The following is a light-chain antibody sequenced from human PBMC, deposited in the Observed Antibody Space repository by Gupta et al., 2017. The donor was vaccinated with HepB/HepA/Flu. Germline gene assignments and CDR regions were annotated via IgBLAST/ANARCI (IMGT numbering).Light chain of an antibody. V-gene: IGKV3-20*01. CDR3: QQYGTAPFT. J-gene: IGKJ2*01. Sequence: DIVLTPSPGTVSLSPGERATPSCRASQTMSSTYLGWYQQRPGQAPRLLIYGASSRATGIPDRFSGSGSGTHFTLTISRLEPENVAVYYCQQYGTAPFTFGQGTKLEIK. CDR1: QTMSSTY. CDR2: GAS.